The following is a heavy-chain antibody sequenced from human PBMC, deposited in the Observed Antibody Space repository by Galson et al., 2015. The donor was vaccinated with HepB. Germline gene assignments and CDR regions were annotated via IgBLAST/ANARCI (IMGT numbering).Heavy chain of an antibody. CDR1: GFTFTSSA. D-gene: IGHD1-26*01. Sequence: SVKVSCKASGFTFTSSAVQWVRQARGQRLEWIGWIVVGSGNTNYAQKFQERVTITRDMSTSTAYMELSSLRSEDTAVYYCAAEVSNSGSADPWGQGTLVTVSS. CDR2: IVVGSGNT. V-gene: IGHV1-58*01. CDR3: AAEVSNSGSADP. J-gene: IGHJ5*02.